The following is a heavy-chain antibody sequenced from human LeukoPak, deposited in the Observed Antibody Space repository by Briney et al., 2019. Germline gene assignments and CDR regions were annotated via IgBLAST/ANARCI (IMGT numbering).Heavy chain of an antibody. V-gene: IGHV3-66*01. D-gene: IGHD3-10*01. CDR1: GFTVSINY. J-gene: IGHJ4*02. CDR2: IYAGGRT. Sequence: PGGSRRLAWAAAGFTVSINYMSWVRQAPGKGLEWASVIYAGGRTYYADSVKGRFTISRDNSKNTLYLQMNSLRAEDTAVYYCESGTPLLGFDYWGQGTLVTVPS. CDR3: ESGTPLLGFDY.